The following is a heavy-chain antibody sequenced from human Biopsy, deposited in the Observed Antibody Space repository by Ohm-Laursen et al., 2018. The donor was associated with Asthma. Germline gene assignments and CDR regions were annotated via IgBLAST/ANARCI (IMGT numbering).Heavy chain of an antibody. J-gene: IGHJ4*02. CDR3: ASDFPKDYVRYNFQF. D-gene: IGHD4-17*01. CDR2: HDHKEGGT. Sequence: ASVKVSCKISGYSLTDLSMHWVQQAPGQGLEWMGGHDHKEGGTVNARRFQGRVTMTEDTSTDTAYMELSSLSSDDTSVYYCASDFPKDYVRYNFQFWGQGTLVTVSS. V-gene: IGHV1-24*01. CDR1: GYSLTDLS.